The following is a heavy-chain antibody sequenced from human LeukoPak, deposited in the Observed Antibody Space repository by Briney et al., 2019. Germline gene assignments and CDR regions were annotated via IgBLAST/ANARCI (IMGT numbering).Heavy chain of an antibody. V-gene: IGHV4-59*08. CDR2: IYSSGSSGSA. Sequence: MTSETLSLTCTVSGDSMNTFYWSWIRQPPGKGLEWIGYIYSSGSSGSANYNPSLKSRVTISVDTSKNQFSLKLSSVTAADTAVYYCARLEYPDGAYWGQGTLVTVSS. D-gene: IGHD1-14*01. CDR3: ARLEYPDGAY. CDR1: GDSMNTFY. J-gene: IGHJ4*02.